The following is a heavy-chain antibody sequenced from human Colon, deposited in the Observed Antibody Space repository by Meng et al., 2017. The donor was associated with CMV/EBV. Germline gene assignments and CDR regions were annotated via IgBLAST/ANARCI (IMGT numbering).Heavy chain of an antibody. J-gene: IGHJ6*02. CDR1: GFTFSSYS. D-gene: IGHD3-10*01. Sequence: GESLKISCTASGFTFSSYSMNWVRQAPGKGLEWVLSISHSGSYIYYADSVKGRFTISRHNAKNSLYLQMNSLRAEDTAVYYCAREGNAMDVWGQGTTVTVSS. V-gene: IGHV3-21*01. CDR3: AREGNAMDV. CDR2: ISHSGSYI.